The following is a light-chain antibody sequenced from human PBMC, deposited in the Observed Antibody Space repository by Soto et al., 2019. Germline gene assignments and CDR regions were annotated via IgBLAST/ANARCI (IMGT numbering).Light chain of an antibody. J-gene: IGLJ2*01. CDR1: NIGGKS. Sequence: SYELTQPPSVSVAPGQTARLTCGGNNIGGKSVHWYQQKPGQAPVLVVNDVSDRPSGIPERFSGSKSGNMATLTISRVEVGDEADSYCQVWDSISDHVVSGGGTKLTVL. CDR3: QVWDSISDHVV. V-gene: IGLV3-21*02. CDR2: DVS.